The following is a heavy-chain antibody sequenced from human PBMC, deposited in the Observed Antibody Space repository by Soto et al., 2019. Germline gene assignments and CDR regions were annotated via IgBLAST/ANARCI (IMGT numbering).Heavy chain of an antibody. V-gene: IGHV4-4*02. CDR3: ARTSPYYYYGMDV. CDR1: GGSISSSNW. CDR2: IYHSGST. J-gene: IGHJ6*02. Sequence: PSETLSLICAVSGGSISSSNWWSWVRQPPGKGLEWIGEIYHSGSTNYNPSLKSRVTISVDKSKNQFSLKLSSVTAADTAVYYCARTSPYYYYGMDVWGQGTTVTVSS.